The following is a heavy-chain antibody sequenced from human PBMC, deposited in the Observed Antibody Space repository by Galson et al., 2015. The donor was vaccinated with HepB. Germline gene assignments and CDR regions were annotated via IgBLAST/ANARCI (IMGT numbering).Heavy chain of an antibody. D-gene: IGHD2-2*01. CDR2: ISGSGGST. CDR1: GFTFSSYA. CDR3: ARVQYQLLFRPYYYYGMDV. Sequence: SLRLSCAASGFTFSSYAMSWVRQAPEKGLEWVSTISGSGGSTYYADSVKGRFTISRDNSKNTLYLQMNSLRAEDTAVYYCARVQYQLLFRPYYYYGMDVWGQGTTVTVSS. V-gene: IGHV3-23*01. J-gene: IGHJ6*02.